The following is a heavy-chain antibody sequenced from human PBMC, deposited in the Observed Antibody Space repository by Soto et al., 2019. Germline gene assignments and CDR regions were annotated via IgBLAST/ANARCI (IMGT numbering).Heavy chain of an antibody. J-gene: IGHJ1*01. D-gene: IGHD4-4*01. V-gene: IGHV1-69*01. CDR1: GGTFSSHA. Sequence: QVQLVQSGAEVKKPGSSVKVSCKASGGTFSSHAISWVRQAPGQGLEWRGGFMLLFGTANYAKRFQGRVTITADESTSTAYMELSSLRSEDTAVYYCARGFNYSNYVYFQHWGQGTLVTVSS. CDR3: ARGFNYSNYVYFQH. CDR2: FMLLFGTA.